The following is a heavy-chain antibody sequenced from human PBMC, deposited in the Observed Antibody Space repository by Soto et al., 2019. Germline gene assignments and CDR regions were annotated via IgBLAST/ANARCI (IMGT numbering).Heavy chain of an antibody. D-gene: IGHD7-27*01. CDR2: MNSDGSST. CDR3: ATDLGTGY. V-gene: IGHV3-74*01. CDR1: GFAFSSYW. J-gene: IGHJ4*02. Sequence: EVQLVESGGGLVQPRGSLRLSCAASGFAFSSYWMHWVRQAPGKGLVWVSRMNSDGSSTSYADSVKGRFTISRDNAKNTLYLQMNSLKTEDTAVYYCATDLGTGYWGQGTLVTVSS.